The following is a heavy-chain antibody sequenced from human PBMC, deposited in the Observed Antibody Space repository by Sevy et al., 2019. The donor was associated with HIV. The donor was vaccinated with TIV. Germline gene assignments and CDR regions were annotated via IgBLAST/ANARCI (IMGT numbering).Heavy chain of an antibody. J-gene: IGHJ4*02. CDR3: ARHRVLWFGEPSSS. D-gene: IGHD3-10*01. V-gene: IGHV4-59*08. Sequence: SETLSLTCTVSGGSISSDYWSWIRQPPGKGLEWIGYIYYSGTTNSNPSLKSRVTISVDTSKNQFSLKLRSVTAAHTAVYYCARHRVLWFGEPSSSWGQGTLVTVSS. CDR1: GGSISSDY. CDR2: IYYSGTT.